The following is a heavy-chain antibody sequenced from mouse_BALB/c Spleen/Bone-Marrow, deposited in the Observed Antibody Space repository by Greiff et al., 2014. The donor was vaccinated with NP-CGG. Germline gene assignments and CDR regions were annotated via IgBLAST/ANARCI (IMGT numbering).Heavy chain of an antibody. CDR2: IWGGGST. CDR1: GFSLTDYG. CDR3: AKLGRSYYYVDV. Sequence: VQLQQSGPGLVAPSQSLSITCTVSGFSLTDYGVSWIRQPPGKGLEWLGVIWGGGSTYYNSALKSRLSISEDDSKSQVFLKMNSLQTVDTAMYYCAKLGRSYYYVDVWGAGTTVTVSS. V-gene: IGHV2-6-5*01. J-gene: IGHJ1*01. D-gene: IGHD1-1*01.